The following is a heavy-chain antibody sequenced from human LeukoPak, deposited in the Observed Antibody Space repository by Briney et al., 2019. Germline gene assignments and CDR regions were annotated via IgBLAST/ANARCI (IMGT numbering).Heavy chain of an antibody. CDR1: GYTFTSYA. CDR3: ARVELSSSWYFDYYYYYMDV. Sequence: ASVKVSCKASGYTFTSYAMHWVRQAPGQRLEWMGWINAGNGNTKYSQEFQGRVTITRDTSASTAYMELSSLRSDDTAVYYCARVELSSSWYFDYYYYYMDVWGKGTTVTVSS. V-gene: IGHV1-3*01. J-gene: IGHJ6*03. D-gene: IGHD6-13*01. CDR2: INAGNGNT.